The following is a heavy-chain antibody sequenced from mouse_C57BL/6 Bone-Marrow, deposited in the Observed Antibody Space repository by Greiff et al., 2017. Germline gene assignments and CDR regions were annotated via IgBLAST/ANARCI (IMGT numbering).Heavy chain of an antibody. CDR1: GFTFSSYA. CDR2: ISSGGDYI. V-gene: IGHV5-9-1*02. CDR3: TRDITTVRAGDGYFDV. Sequence: EVQGVESGEGLVKPGGSLKLSCAASGFTFSSYAMSWVRQTPEKRLEWVAYISSGGDYIYYADTVKGRFTISRDNARNTLYLQMSSLKSEDTAMYYCTRDITTVRAGDGYFDVWGTGTTVTVSS. J-gene: IGHJ1*03. D-gene: IGHD1-1*01.